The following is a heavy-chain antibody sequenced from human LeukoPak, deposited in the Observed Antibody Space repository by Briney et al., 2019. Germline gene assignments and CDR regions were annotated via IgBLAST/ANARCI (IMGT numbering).Heavy chain of an antibody. CDR1: GFTVSSNY. D-gene: IGHD6-13*01. CDR3: ARADYSSSWYYFDY. CDR2: IYSGGST. Sequence: GGSLRLSCAASGFTVSSNYMSWVRQAPGKGLEWVSVIYSGGSTYYADSVKGRFTISRDNSRNTLYLQMNSLRAEDTAVYYCARADYSSSWYYFDYWGQGTLVTVSS. V-gene: IGHV3-53*01. J-gene: IGHJ4*02.